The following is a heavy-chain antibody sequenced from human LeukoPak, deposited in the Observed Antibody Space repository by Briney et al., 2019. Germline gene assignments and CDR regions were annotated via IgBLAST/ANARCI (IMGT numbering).Heavy chain of an antibody. J-gene: IGHJ4*02. D-gene: IGHD4-23*01. V-gene: IGHV1-69*13. Sequence: SVKVSCKASGGSFSSHDISWVRQAPGQGLGWMGGTTPIFGTAVYAQKFQGRVTITAVESMSTAHMELTSLRSEDTATYYCARGWLAETTLVTPYNYWGQGTLVTVSS. CDR1: GGSFSSHD. CDR2: TTPIFGTA. CDR3: ARGWLAETTLVTPYNY.